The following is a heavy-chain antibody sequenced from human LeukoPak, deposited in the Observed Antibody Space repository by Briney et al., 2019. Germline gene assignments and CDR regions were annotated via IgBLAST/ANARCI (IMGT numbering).Heavy chain of an antibody. V-gene: IGHV3-49*04. J-gene: IGHJ4*02. Sequence: AGGSLRLSCTTSGFTFGDYAMSWVRRAPGKGLQWVGFIRSKPYGGTTEYAPSVKGRFTISRDDSKNIAYLQMNSLKTEDTAVYYCTRDIDADYVDYWGQGDLVTVSS. CDR3: TRDIDADYVDY. CDR1: GFTFGDYA. D-gene: IGHD2-15*01. CDR2: IRSKPYGGTT.